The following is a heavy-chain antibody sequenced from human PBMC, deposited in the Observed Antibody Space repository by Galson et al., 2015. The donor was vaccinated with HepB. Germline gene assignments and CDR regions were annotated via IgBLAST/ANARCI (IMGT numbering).Heavy chain of an antibody. CDR1: GYVFTGYD. J-gene: IGHJ5*02. CDR2: MNPNSGNT. CDR3: ARYVVGSPSEEALDP. Sequence: SVKVSCKASGYVFTGYDINWVRQATGRGLEWMGWMNPNSGNTAYAQTFQGRLTMTRDTSIGTAYMELTSLRSEDTAIYYCARYVVGSPSEEALDPWGQGTLVTVSS. D-gene: IGHD6-6*01. V-gene: IGHV1-8*01.